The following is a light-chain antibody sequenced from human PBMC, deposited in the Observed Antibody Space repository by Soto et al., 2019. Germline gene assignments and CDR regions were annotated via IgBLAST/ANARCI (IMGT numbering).Light chain of an antibody. CDR3: QQYDTSPRT. CDR1: ENVRTF. V-gene: IGKV3-11*01. J-gene: IGKJ1*01. CDR2: GAS. Sequence: VLTQSPATLSLSPGERATLSCRASENVRTFVDWYQQKPGQAPRLLIYGASNRATDIPARFSGSGSGTDFTLTVSSLEPEDFAVYYCQQYDTSPRTFGQGTKVDIK.